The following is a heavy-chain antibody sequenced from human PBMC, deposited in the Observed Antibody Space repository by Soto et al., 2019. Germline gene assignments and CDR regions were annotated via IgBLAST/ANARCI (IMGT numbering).Heavy chain of an antibody. J-gene: IGHJ4*02. CDR3: AHRPRGFTYYFDY. CDR1: GFSLSTRGVG. V-gene: IGHV2-5*02. Sequence: QITLNESGPTLVKPTQTLRLTCTFSGFSLSTRGVGVGWIHQPPGKALEWLALLYWDDDERYSPSLMSRLTITKDTSKNQVFLTMTNVDPVETATYYCAHRPRGFTYYFDYWGQGTLVTVSS. CDR2: LYWDDDE.